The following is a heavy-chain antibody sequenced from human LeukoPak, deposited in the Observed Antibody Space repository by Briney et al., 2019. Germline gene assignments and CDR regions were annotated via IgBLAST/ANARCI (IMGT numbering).Heavy chain of an antibody. CDR1: GFSFRDFG. D-gene: IGHD6-6*01. Sequence: PGGSLRLACAASGFSFRDFGMNWVRQAPGKGLEWLSYISSSGSTLFYGDSVKGRFTISRDNVNNSLYLQMNSLGVDDMGVYYCARGYSTSSYSHYYYYMDVWGKGTTVAVSS. J-gene: IGHJ6*03. CDR2: ISSSGSTL. CDR3: ARGYSTSSYSHYYYYMDV. V-gene: IGHV3-48*01.